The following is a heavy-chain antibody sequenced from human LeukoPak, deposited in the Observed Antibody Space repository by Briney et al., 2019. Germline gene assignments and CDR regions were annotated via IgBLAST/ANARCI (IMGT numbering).Heavy chain of an antibody. D-gene: IGHD2-2*01. CDR1: GFTLSGSH. V-gene: IGHV3-73*01. J-gene: IGHJ4*02. Sequence: GGSLRLSCTASGFTLSGSHMHWVRQAPGKGLEWVGHIRRNYETAYGASVKGRFTISRDDSKNMAYLHMNSLRSEDTAFYFCAKQTNSCHDYWGQGTLVTVSS. CDR2: IRRNYET. CDR3: AKQTNSCHDY.